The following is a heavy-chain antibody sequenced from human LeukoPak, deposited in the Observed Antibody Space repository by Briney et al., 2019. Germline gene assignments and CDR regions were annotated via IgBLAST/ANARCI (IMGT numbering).Heavy chain of an antibody. CDR2: IIPIFGTA. Sequence: GDSVKVSCKASGGTFSSYAISWVRQAPGQGLEWMGGIIPIFGTANYAQKFQGRVTITTDESTSTAYMELSSLRSEDTAVYYCARDRGYCSSTSCYTRDSYYYMDVWGKGTTVTVSS. V-gene: IGHV1-69*05. D-gene: IGHD2-2*02. CDR1: GGTFSSYA. J-gene: IGHJ6*03. CDR3: ARDRGYCSSTSCYTRDSYYYMDV.